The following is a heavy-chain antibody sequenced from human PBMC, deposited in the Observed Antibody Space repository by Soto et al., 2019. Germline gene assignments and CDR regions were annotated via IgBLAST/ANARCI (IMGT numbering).Heavy chain of an antibody. Sequence: SETLSLTCTVSGGSLGSYYWSWIRHAPGKGLEWIGYVFYTGRANYNASLKSRVSISLDTSNYQFSLKLSPVTAAATAVYYCARDGDGRMTTNPYYYNGMDVWGPGTTVTVSS. CDR3: ARDGDGRMTTNPYYYNGMDV. CDR2: VFYTGRA. J-gene: IGHJ6*02. D-gene: IGHD4-4*01. V-gene: IGHV4-59*01. CDR1: GGSLGSYY.